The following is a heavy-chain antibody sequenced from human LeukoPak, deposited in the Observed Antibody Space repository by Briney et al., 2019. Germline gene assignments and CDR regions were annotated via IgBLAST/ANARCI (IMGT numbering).Heavy chain of an antibody. CDR3: ARGAGATPEY. CDR1: GGSFSGYY. Sequence: SETLSLTCAVYGGSFSGYYWSWIRQSPGKGLKWIGQINHSRSTKYNPSLKSRVTISIDTSKNQFSLKLSSVTAADTAVYYCARGAGATPEYWGQGTLVTVSS. J-gene: IGHJ4*02. D-gene: IGHD1-26*01. V-gene: IGHV4-34*01. CDR2: INHSRST.